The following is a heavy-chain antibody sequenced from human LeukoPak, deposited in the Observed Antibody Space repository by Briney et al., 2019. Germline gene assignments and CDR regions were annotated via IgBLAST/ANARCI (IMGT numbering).Heavy chain of an antibody. CDR3: VCLGLGGLSLD. D-gene: IGHD3-16*01. Sequence: PGGSLRLSCAASGFTFSSYAMSWVRQAPGKGLEWVSGISGSGLSTYYADSVKGRFTISRDNSKNTLYLQMNSLRVEDTAVYYCVCLGLGGLSLDWGQGTLVTVSS. J-gene: IGHJ4*02. V-gene: IGHV3-23*01. CDR2: ISGSGLST. CDR1: GFTFSSYA.